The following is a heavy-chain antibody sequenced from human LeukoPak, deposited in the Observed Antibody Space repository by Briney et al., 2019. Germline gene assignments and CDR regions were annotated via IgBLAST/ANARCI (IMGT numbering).Heavy chain of an antibody. D-gene: IGHD6-19*01. J-gene: IGHJ4*02. CDR1: GVSISSYY. Sequence: SETLSLTCTVSGVSISSYYWSWIRQPPGKGLEWIGFIYYSGSTNYNPSLKSRVTISVDTSKNQFSLTLSSVTAADTAMYYCARHQAAGTLFDYWGQGTLVTVSS. CDR3: ARHQAAGTLFDY. CDR2: IYYSGST. V-gene: IGHV4-59*08.